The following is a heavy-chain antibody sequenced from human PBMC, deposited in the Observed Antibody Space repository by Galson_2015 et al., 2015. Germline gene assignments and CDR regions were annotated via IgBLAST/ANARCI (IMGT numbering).Heavy chain of an antibody. CDR1: GFIFSSYS. D-gene: IGHD6-19*01. V-gene: IGHV3-23*01. CDR3: VKEHSGWPKSWFDP. J-gene: IGHJ5*02. CDR2: ISGSGGST. Sequence: SLRLSCAASGFIFSSYSMSWVRQAPGTGLEWVSAISGSGGSTYYADSVKGRFTISRDNSKSTLYLQMNSLRGDETAVYYCVKEHSGWPKSWFDPWGQGTLVTVSS.